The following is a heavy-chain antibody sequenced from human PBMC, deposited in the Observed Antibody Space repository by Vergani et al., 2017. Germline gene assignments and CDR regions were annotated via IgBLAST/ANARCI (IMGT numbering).Heavy chain of an antibody. CDR1: GFTFSSYG. Sequence: QVQLVESGGGVVQPGRSLRLSCAASGFTFSSYGMHWVRQAPGKGLEWVAVISYDGSNKYYADSVKGRFTISRDNSKNTLYLQMNSLRAEDTAVYYCAKGRSSHKTYGMDVWGQGTTVTVSS. J-gene: IGHJ6*02. CDR3: AKGRSSHKTYGMDV. CDR2: ISYDGSNK. D-gene: IGHD2-2*01. V-gene: IGHV3-30*18.